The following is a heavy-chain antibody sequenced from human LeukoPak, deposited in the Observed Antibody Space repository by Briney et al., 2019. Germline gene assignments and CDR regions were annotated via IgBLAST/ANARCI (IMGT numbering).Heavy chain of an antibody. Sequence: PGGSLRLSCAASGFTFSSYWMHWVRQAPGKGLVWVSRINSDGSSTSYADSVKGRFTISRDNTKNTLYLQMNSLRAEDTAVYYCARATYDYVWGSYRYDFDFGYWSQGTLVTVSS. V-gene: IGHV3-74*01. D-gene: IGHD3-16*02. CDR1: GFTFSSYW. CDR2: INSDGSST. J-gene: IGHJ4*02. CDR3: ARATYDYVWGSYRYDFDFGY.